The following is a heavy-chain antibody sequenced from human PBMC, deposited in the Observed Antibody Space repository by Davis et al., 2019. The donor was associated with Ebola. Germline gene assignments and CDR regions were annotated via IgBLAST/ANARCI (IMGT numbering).Heavy chain of an antibody. CDR3: ASRRRDSSGYPFDY. CDR2: ISSSGSTI. J-gene: IGHJ4*02. Sequence: PGGSLRLSCAASGFTFSSYEMNWVRQAPGKGLEWVSYISSSGSTIYYADSVKGRFTISRDNAKNSLYLQMNSLRAEDTAVYYCASRRRDSSGYPFDYWGQGTLVTVSS. CDR1: GFTFSSYE. D-gene: IGHD3-22*01. V-gene: IGHV3-48*03.